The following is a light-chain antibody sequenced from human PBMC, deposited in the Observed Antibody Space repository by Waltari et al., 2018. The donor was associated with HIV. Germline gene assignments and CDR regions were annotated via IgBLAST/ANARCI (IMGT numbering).Light chain of an antibody. J-gene: IGLJ2*01. V-gene: IGLV3-27*01. CDR3: YSAADDNLVV. CDR2: KDT. Sequence: SCELTQPSPVSVSPGQTARITCSGDILTKKYARWFQQRPGQAPVLLIHKDTERPSGIPERFSGSTSGTTVTLTISGAQVEDEADYYCYSAADDNLVVFGGGTKLTVL. CDR1: ILTKKY.